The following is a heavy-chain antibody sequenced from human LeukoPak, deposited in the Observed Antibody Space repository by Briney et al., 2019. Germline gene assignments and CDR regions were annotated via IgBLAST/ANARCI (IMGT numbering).Heavy chain of an antibody. J-gene: IGHJ4*02. Sequence: ASVNVSCKASGYTFTSYYMHWVRQAPGQGLEWMGIINPSGGSTSYAQKFQGRVTMTRDTSTSTVYMELSSLRSEDMAVYYCARDSREISSGWYLTSDWGQGTLVTVSS. CDR3: ARDSREISSGWYLTSD. CDR1: GYTFTSYY. CDR2: INPSGGST. V-gene: IGHV1-46*01. D-gene: IGHD6-19*01.